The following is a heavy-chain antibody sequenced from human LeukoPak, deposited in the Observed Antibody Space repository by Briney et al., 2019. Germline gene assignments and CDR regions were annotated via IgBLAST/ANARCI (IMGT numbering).Heavy chain of an antibody. CDR3: ARENGVVVAANYYYYGMDV. J-gene: IGHJ6*02. Sequence: ASVKVSCKASGGTFSSYAISWVRQAPGQGLEWMGRIIPIFGIANYAQKFQGRVTITADKSTSTAYMELSSLRSEDTAVYYCARENGVVVAANYYYYGMDVWGQGTTVTVSS. CDR2: IIPIFGIA. CDR1: GGTFSSYA. V-gene: IGHV1-69*04. D-gene: IGHD2-15*01.